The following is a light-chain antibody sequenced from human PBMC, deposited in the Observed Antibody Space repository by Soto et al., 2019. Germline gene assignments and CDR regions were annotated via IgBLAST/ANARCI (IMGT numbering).Light chain of an antibody. Sequence: PGERVTLSCRASQSVKSSYLAWYRQKPGQTPRLLIYDASTRATGIPDRFSGSGSGTDFTLTISGLEPEDFAVYSCQQYASSPQTFGQGTKVEF. V-gene: IGKV3-20*01. CDR3: QQYASSPQT. J-gene: IGKJ1*01. CDR1: QSVKSSY. CDR2: DAS.